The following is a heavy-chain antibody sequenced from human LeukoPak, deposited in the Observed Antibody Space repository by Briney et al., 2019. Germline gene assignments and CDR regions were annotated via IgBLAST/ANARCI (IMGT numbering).Heavy chain of an antibody. CDR1: GGTFSSYA. CDR3: ARDRVVVVPAAHYGAFDI. Sequence: ASVKVSCKASGGTFSSYAISWVRQAPGQGLEWMGGIIPIFGTANYAQKFQGRVTITADESTSKAYMELSSLRSEDTAVYYCARDRVVVVPAAHYGAFDIWGQGTMVTVSS. D-gene: IGHD2-2*01. J-gene: IGHJ3*02. CDR2: IIPIFGTA. V-gene: IGHV1-69*01.